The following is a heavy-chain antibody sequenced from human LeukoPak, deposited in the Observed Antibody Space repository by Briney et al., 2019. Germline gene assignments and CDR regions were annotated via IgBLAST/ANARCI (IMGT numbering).Heavy chain of an antibody. CDR2: INHSGST. D-gene: IGHD3-10*01. CDR3: ARGRVGTYYYASGSSYKHNWFDP. V-gene: IGHV4-34*01. Sequence: PSETLSLTCAVYGGSFSGYYWSWIRQPPGKGLEWIGEINHSGSTNYNPSLKSRVTISVDTSKNQFSLKLSSVTAADTAVYYCARGRVGTYYYASGSSYKHNWFDPWGQGTLVTVSS. J-gene: IGHJ5*02. CDR1: GGSFSGYY.